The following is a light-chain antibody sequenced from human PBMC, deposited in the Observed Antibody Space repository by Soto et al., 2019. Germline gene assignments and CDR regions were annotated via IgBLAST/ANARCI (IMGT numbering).Light chain of an antibody. V-gene: IGKV1-5*03. J-gene: IGKJ2*01. Sequence: DIQMTQAPSTMSASVGDRVTITCRASQSISTWLAWFQQKPGTAPKLLIYKASTLESGVPSRFSGSRSGTEVTLTSSSLQPDDFAAFYCQQYNDSFPYTFGQGTKLEIK. CDR1: QSISTW. CDR2: KAS. CDR3: QQYNDSFPYT.